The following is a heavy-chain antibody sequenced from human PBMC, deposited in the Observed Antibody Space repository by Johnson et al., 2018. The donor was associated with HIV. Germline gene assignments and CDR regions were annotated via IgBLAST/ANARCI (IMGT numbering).Heavy chain of an antibody. V-gene: IGHV3-30*03. Sequence: QVQLVESGGGLVQPGGSLRLSCAASGFTFSSYGMHWVRQAPGKGLEWVSVISYEGNNKYYADSVRGRFGITRDNSKNTLYLQMNSLRAGDTAVYYCARGRLLWFRELLPASDAFDIWGQGTMVTVSS. CDR2: ISYEGNNK. J-gene: IGHJ3*02. D-gene: IGHD3-10*01. CDR1: GFTFSSYG. CDR3: ARGRLLWFRELLPASDAFDI.